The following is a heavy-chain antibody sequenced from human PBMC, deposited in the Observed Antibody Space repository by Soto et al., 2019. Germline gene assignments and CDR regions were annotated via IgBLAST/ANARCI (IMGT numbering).Heavy chain of an antibody. V-gene: IGHV4-31*03. CDR1: GGSISSGGYY. CDR2: IYYSGST. CDR3: ARGRSYYDFWSGHHLDY. J-gene: IGHJ4*02. Sequence: SETLSLTCTVSGGSISSGGYYWSWIRQHPGKGLEWIGYIYYSGSTYYNPSLKSRVTISVDTSKNQFSLKLSSVTAADTAVYYCARGRSYYDFWSGHHLDYWGQGTLVTVSS. D-gene: IGHD3-3*01.